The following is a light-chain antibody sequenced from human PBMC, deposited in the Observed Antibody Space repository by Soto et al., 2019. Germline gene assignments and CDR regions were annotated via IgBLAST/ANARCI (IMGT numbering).Light chain of an antibody. V-gene: IGLV2-14*01. Sequence: QSVLTQPASVSGSPGQSITISCTGTSSYVGGYNYVSWYRQHPGRAPKLIIYDVSNRPSGVSNRFSGSKSGNTASLTISGLQAEDEADYYCSSYTRSSTYVFGTGTKLTVL. CDR3: SSYTRSSTYV. CDR2: DVS. CDR1: SSYVGGYNY. J-gene: IGLJ1*01.